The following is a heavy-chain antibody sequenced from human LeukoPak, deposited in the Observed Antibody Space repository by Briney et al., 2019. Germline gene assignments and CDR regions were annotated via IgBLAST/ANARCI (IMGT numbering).Heavy chain of an antibody. J-gene: IGHJ4*02. CDR1: GFTFSSYS. D-gene: IGHD1-26*01. CDR2: ISSSSTI. Sequence: GGSLRLSCAASGFTFSSYSMNWVRQAPGKGLEWVSYISSSSTIYYADSVKGRFTISRDNAKNSLYLQMNSLRAEDTAVYYCAKDQGIVGAFDYWGQGTLVTVSS. CDR3: AKDQGIVGAFDY. V-gene: IGHV3-48*04.